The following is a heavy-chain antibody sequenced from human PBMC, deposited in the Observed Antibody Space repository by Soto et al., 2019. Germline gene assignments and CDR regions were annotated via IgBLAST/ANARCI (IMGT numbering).Heavy chain of an antibody. D-gene: IGHD5-12*01. J-gene: IGHJ5*02. CDR1: GGSISSYY. V-gene: IGHV4-59*01. CDR3: AREKSGYEAYNWFDP. CDR2: IYYSGST. Sequence: SETLSLTCTVSGGSISSYYWSWIRQPPGKGLEWIGYIYYSGSTNYNPSLKSRVTISVDTSKNQFSLKLSSVTAADTAVYYCAREKSGYEAYNWFDPWGQGTLVTVSS.